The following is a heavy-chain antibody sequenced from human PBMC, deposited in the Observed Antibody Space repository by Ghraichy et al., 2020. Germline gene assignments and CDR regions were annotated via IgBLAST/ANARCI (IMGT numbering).Heavy chain of an antibody. CDR2: ISISSRSI. CDR1: GFRLSDYN. J-gene: IGHJ3*01. D-gene: IGHD6-19*01. CDR3: AKRYSSGWYAPNPDAFDF. V-gene: IGHV3-48*02. Sequence: GGSLRLSCVGSGFRLSDYNMNWVRHSPGKGLEWVAYISISSRSIFYADSVKGRFTISRDNAQNSLSLQMNSLRDEDTAVYYCAKRYSSGWYAPNPDAFDFWGQGTMVTVSS.